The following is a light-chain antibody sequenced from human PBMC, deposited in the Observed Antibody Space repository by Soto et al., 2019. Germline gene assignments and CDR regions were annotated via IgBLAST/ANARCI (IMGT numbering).Light chain of an antibody. Sequence: EIVLTQSPGTLSLSPGERATLSCRASQSVSNNYLAWYQQKPGQAPRLLIYAASSRAAGVPDRFTGSGSGTDFTLTISRLEPEDFAVYYCQERNRWPRGTFGAGTKVDIK. J-gene: IGKJ4*01. CDR1: QSVSNNY. V-gene: IGKV3D-20*02. CDR3: QERNRWPRGT. CDR2: AAS.